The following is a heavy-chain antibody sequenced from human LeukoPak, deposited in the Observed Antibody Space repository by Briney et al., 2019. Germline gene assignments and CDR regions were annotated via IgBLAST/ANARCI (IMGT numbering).Heavy chain of an antibody. CDR1: GFTFRSHA. V-gene: IGHV3-23*01. J-gene: IGHJ3*02. Sequence: GGSLRLSCGASGFTFRSHAMNWVRQAPGKGLEWVSAITGSGAGGTDYAASVKGRFTISRDNSKNTVYLEMNSLRAEDTAVYYCAKSQQLELFFGPDAFDIWGQGTMVTVSS. CDR2: ITGSGAGGT. D-gene: IGHD1-1*01. CDR3: AKSQQLELFFGPDAFDI.